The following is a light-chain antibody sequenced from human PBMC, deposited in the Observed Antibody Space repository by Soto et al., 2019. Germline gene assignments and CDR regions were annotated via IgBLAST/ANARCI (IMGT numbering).Light chain of an antibody. CDR2: AAS. Sequence: IQMTQSPSSLSASVGDRVTITHRASQSISSYLNWYQQKPEKAPKLLIYAASSLQSGVPSRFSGSGSGTDFTLTISSLQPEDFATYYCQQSYSTPTWTFGQGTKVDIK. J-gene: IGKJ1*01. CDR3: QQSYSTPTWT. V-gene: IGKV1-39*01. CDR1: QSISSY.